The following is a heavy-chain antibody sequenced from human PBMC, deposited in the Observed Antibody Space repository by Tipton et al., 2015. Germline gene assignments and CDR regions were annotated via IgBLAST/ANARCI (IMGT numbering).Heavy chain of an antibody. CDR3: ARVPTRLSSLRMAV. Sequence: TLSLTCTVSGGAINIGDYYWSWIRQPPGKGLEYIGNIYHSGSTYYNPSLKSRVAISLDTSKNQFSLKLNSVTAADTAVYYCARVPTRLSSLRMAVWGQASPVPASS. V-gene: IGHV4-30-4*01. CDR1: GGAINIGDYY. CDR2: IYHSGST. D-gene: IGHD6-13*01. J-gene: IGHJ6*02.